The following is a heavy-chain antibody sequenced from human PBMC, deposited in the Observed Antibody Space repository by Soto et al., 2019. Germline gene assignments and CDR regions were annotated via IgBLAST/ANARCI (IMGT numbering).Heavy chain of an antibody. J-gene: IGHJ6*03. CDR3: ARVVGYCSGGSCYPRSYYYYYMDV. Sequence: ASVKVSCKVSGYTLTELSMHWVRQAPGKGLEWMGGFDPEDGETIYAQKFQGRVTMTEDTSTNTAYMELSSLRSEDTAVYYCARVVGYCSGGSCYPRSYYYYYMDVWGKGTTVTVSS. V-gene: IGHV1-24*01. CDR1: GYTLTELS. CDR2: FDPEDGET. D-gene: IGHD2-15*01.